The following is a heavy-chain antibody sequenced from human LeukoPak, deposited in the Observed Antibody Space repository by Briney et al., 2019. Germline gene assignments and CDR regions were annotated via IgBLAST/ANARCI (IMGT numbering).Heavy chain of an antibody. Sequence: GGSLRLSCAASGFTFSSYAMSGGRQAPGKGLEWVSAISGSGGSTYYADSVKGRFTISRDNAKNTLYLQMNSLRAEDTAVYYCAKDGPLDYYDSSGYSFDYWGQGTLVTVSS. V-gene: IGHV3-23*01. CDR2: ISGSGGST. D-gene: IGHD3-22*01. J-gene: IGHJ4*02. CDR3: AKDGPLDYYDSSGYSFDY. CDR1: GFTFSSYA.